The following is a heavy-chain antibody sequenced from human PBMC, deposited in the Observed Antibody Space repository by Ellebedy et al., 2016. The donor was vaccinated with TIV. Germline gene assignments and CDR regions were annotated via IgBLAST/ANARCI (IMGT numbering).Heavy chain of an antibody. Sequence: PGGSLRLSCAASEFPVSSNYINWVRQAPGKGLEWVSVIYSGGSTYYADSVKARFTISRDNAKNSLYLQMNSLRAEDTAVYYCARDRIMYGMDVWGQGTTVTVSS. D-gene: IGHD2-15*01. CDR2: IYSGGST. J-gene: IGHJ6*02. CDR3: ARDRIMYGMDV. V-gene: IGHV3-53*01. CDR1: EFPVSSNY.